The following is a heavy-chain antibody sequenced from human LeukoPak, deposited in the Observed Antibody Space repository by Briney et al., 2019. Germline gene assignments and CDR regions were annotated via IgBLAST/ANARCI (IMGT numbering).Heavy chain of an antibody. J-gene: IGHJ4*02. V-gene: IGHV1-18*01. CDR1: GYTFTSYG. CDR3: ASGLGIVGATRQYYFDY. Sequence: ASVKVSCKASGYTFTSYGISWVRQAPGQGPEWMGWISAYNGNTNYAQKLQGRVTMTTDTSTSTAYMELRSLRSDDTAVYYCASGLGIVGATRQYYFDYWGQGTLVTVSS. D-gene: IGHD1-26*01. CDR2: ISAYNGNT.